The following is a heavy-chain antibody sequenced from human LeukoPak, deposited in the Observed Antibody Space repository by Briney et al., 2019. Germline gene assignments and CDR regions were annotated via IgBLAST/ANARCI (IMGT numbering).Heavy chain of an antibody. V-gene: IGHV4-59*01. CDR1: GDSITGYS. CDR2: IYYSGSTT. D-gene: IGHD1-7*01. CDR3: ARARGTGTNAYDY. J-gene: IGHJ4*02. Sequence: SETLSLTCTVSGDSITGYSWNWIRQPPGRGLEWIGYIYYSGSTTNYNPSLKSRVTISVDTSKNQFSLNLSSVTAADTAVYYCARARGTGTNAYDYWGQGTLVTVSS.